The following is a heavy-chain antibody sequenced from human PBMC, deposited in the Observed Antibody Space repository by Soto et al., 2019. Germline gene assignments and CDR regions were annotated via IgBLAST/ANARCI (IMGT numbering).Heavy chain of an antibody. V-gene: IGHV3-23*01. J-gene: IGHJ4*02. CDR3: AKGRGGNNRYSFDY. CDR1: GFTFSSYA. Sequence: EVQLLESGGGLVQPGGSLRLSCAASGFTFSSYAMSWVRQAPGKGLEWVSTITSDGGNTYYVDSVKGRFTISRDNSKNTLYLQRNSLRAEDTAVYYCAKGRGGNNRYSFDYWGQGTLVTVSS. D-gene: IGHD3-10*01. CDR2: ITSDGGNT.